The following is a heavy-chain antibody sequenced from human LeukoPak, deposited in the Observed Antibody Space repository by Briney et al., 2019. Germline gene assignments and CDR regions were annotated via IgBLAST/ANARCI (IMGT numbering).Heavy chain of an antibody. J-gene: IGHJ4*02. CDR1: RCTFSRFW. CDR2: IKQDGSEK. Sequence: PGGALRLSCAASRCTFSRFWMSWVRQAPGKGLEWVANIKQDGSEKYYVDSVKGRFTISRDNAKNSLYLQMNSLRAEDTAVFCCARDGTYTDYDPDFDIWGQGTLVTVSS. V-gene: IGHV3-7*04. D-gene: IGHD5-12*01. CDR3: ARDGTYTDYDPDFDI.